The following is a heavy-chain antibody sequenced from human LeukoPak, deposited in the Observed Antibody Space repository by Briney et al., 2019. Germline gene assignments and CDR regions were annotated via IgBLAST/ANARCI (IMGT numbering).Heavy chain of an antibody. J-gene: IGHJ6*02. V-gene: IGHV4-30-4*01. D-gene: IGHD6-19*01. CDR3: ARYSSGSFYGMDV. Sequence: SETLSLTRTVSGGSIGSGDYYWSWIRQPPGKGLEWIGYIYYSGSTYYNPSLKSRVTKSVDTSKNQFSLKLSSVTAADTAVYYCARYSSGSFYGMDVWGQGTTVTVSS. CDR2: IYYSGST. CDR1: GGSIGSGDYY.